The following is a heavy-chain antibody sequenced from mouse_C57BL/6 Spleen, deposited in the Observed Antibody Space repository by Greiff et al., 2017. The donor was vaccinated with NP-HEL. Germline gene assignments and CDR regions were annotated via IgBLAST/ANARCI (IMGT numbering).Heavy chain of an antibody. D-gene: IGHD2-4*01. J-gene: IGHJ3*01. CDR2: IYPGDGDT. CDR3: AGYDYDGPGFAY. Sequence: VQRVESGPELVKPGASVKISCKASGYAFSSSWMNWVKQRPGKGLEWIGRIYPGDGDTNYNGKFKGKATLTADKSSSTAYMQLSSLTSEDSAVYFCAGYDYDGPGFAYWGQGTLVTVSA. V-gene: IGHV1-82*01. CDR1: GYAFSSSW.